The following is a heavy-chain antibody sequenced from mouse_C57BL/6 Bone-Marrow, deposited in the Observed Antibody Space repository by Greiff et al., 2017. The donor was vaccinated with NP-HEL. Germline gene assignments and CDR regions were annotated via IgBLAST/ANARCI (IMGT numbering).Heavy chain of an antibody. D-gene: IGHD2-4*01. J-gene: IGHJ3*01. CDR1: GFNIKDDY. CDR2: IDPENGDT. Sequence: VQLQQSGAELVRPGASVKLSCTASGFNIKDDYMPWVKQRPEQGLEWIGWIDPENGDTEYASKFQGKATITADTSSNTAYLQLSSLTSEDTAVYYCTTEGYDYPFAYWGQGTLVTVSA. CDR3: TTEGYDYPFAY. V-gene: IGHV14-4*01.